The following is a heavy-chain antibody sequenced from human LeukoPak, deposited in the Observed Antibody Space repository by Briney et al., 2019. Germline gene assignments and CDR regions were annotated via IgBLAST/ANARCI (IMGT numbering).Heavy chain of an antibody. Sequence: SETLSFTCTVSGGSISSYYWSWIRQPPGKGLEWIGYIYYSGSTNYNPSLKSRVTISVDTSKNQFSLKLSSVTAADTAVYYCARERGYDSSGYYYDYWGQGTLVTVSS. V-gene: IGHV4-59*01. CDR2: IYYSGST. J-gene: IGHJ4*02. CDR3: ARERGYDSSGYYYDY. D-gene: IGHD3-22*01. CDR1: GGSISSYY.